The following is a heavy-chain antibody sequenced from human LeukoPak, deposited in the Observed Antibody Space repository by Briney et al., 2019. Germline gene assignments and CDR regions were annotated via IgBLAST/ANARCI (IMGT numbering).Heavy chain of an antibody. CDR1: GGSFSGYY. J-gene: IGHJ3*02. V-gene: IGHV4-34*01. D-gene: IGHD6-19*01. CDR3: ARVPVAAVAGTAEGAFDI. Sequence: SETLSLICAVYGGSFSGYYWSWIRQPPGKGLEWIGEINHSGSTNYNPSLKSRVTISVDTSKNQLSLKLSSVTAADTAVYYCARVPVAAVAGTAEGAFDIWGQGTMVTVSS. CDR2: INHSGST.